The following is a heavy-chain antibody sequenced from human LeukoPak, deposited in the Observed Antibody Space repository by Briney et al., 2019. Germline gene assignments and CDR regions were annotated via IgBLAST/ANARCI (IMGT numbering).Heavy chain of an antibody. D-gene: IGHD2-15*01. J-gene: IGHJ3*02. CDR1: GYTFTSYY. V-gene: IGHV1-2*06. CDR2: INPNSGGT. CDR3: ARLRAPVAATAVDAFDI. Sequence: ASVKVSCKASGYTFTSYYMHWVRQAPGQGLEWMGRINPNSGGTNYAQKFQGRVTMTRDTSISTAYMELSRLRSDDTAVYYCARLRAPVAATAVDAFDIWGQGTMVTVSS.